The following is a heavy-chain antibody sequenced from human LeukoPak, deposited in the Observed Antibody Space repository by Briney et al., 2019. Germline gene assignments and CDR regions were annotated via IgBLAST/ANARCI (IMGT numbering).Heavy chain of an antibody. V-gene: IGHV1-18*01. CDR2: ISAYNGNT. CDR1: GYTFTNFG. CDR3: ARDRYSGAYSFDY. J-gene: IGHJ4*01. D-gene: IGHD5-12*01. Sequence: ASVKASCKASGYTFTNFGVRWVRQAPGQGLEWMGWISAYNGNTDFAQKFQGRVTLTIETSTATAYMDLRSLKSDDTAVYYCARDRYSGAYSFDYWGHGTLVTVSS.